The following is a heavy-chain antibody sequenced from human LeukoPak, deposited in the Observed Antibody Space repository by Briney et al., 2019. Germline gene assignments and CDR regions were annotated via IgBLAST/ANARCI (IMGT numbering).Heavy chain of an antibody. D-gene: IGHD5-12*01. J-gene: IGHJ3*02. Sequence: GGSLRLSCAASGFTFSSYSMNWVRQAPGKGLEWVSSISSSSYIDYADSVKGRFTISRDNTKNSLYLQMNSLRAEDTAVYFCARAYSPPWITASYAFDTWGQGTMVTVSS. CDR2: ISSSSYI. V-gene: IGHV3-21*01. CDR1: GFTFSSYS. CDR3: ARAYSPPWITASYAFDT.